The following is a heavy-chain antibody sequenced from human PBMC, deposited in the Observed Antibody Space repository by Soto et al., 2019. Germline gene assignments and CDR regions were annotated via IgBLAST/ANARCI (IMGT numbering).Heavy chain of an antibody. CDR3: AKGLLCTSTTCFDY. V-gene: IGHV3-66*01. D-gene: IGHD2-2*01. CDR1: GFIVGISY. Sequence: GGSLRLSCAASGFIVGISYMSGVRHVPGRGLEWVSIMYSGGETYYAASVKGRFTISRDASENTLYLQMTGLRAEDTAVYYCAKGLLCTSTTCFDYWGQGT. CDR2: MYSGGET. J-gene: IGHJ4*02.